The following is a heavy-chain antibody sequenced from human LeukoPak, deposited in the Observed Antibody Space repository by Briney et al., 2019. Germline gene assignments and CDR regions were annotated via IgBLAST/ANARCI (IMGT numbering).Heavy chain of an antibody. CDR1: GYTFTNYG. V-gene: IGHV1-8*02. CDR2: MNPNSGNT. Sequence: ASVKVSCKASGYTFTNYGINWVRQATGQGLEWMGWMNPNSGNTGYAQKFQGRVTMTRNTSISTAYMELSSLRSEDTAVYYCASLAAASHFYYYGMDVWGQGTTVTVSS. D-gene: IGHD6-13*01. CDR3: ASLAAASHFYYYGMDV. J-gene: IGHJ6*02.